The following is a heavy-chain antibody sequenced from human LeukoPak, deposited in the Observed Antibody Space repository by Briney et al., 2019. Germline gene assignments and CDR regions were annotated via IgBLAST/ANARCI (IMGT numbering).Heavy chain of an antibody. D-gene: IGHD1-26*01. J-gene: IGHJ3*02. CDR2: IKSDGSST. CDR3: ARDPHGGSGSDPHDAFDI. Sequence: GGSLRLSCAASGFTFSSYWMHWVRQAPGKGLVWVSRIKSDGSSTSYADSVKGRFTISRDNAKNTLYLQMNSLRAEDTAVYYCARDPHGGSGSDPHDAFDIWGQGTMVAVSS. CDR1: GFTFSSYW. V-gene: IGHV3-74*01.